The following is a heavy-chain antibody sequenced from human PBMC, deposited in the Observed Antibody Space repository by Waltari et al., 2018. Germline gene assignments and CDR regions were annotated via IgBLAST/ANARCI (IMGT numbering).Heavy chain of an antibody. Sequence: EVQLVESGGGLVKPGGSLTLSCEASGFTFNSVSMTWVRQAPGKGLEWPATMASGSDYIFYAVSVRGRFTISRDNARSTVNLWMNSLRTEDTAVYYCVKGGYIISDYWGQGIQVIVSS. V-gene: IGHV3-21*02. CDR1: GFTFNSVS. J-gene: IGHJ4*02. CDR2: MASGSDYI. CDR3: VKGGYIISDY. D-gene: IGHD3-22*01.